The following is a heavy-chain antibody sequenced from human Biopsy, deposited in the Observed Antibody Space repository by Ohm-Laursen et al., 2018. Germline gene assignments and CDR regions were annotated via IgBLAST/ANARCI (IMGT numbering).Heavy chain of an antibody. CDR1: GDSISGYY. CDR2: IYYRGET. V-gene: IGHV4-59*08. Sequence: SETLSLTCTVSGDSISGYYWSWIRQAPGRGLEWIGLIYYRGETDYNPSLKSRVTISVDGSKKQFSLNLTSITAADTAVYYCARQRSHPPPGSMDVWGHGTTVFVSS. J-gene: IGHJ6*02. CDR3: ARQRSHPPPGSMDV. D-gene: IGHD3-16*01.